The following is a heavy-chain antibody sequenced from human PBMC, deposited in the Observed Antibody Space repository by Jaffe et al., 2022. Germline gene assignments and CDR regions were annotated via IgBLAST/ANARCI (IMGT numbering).Heavy chain of an antibody. J-gene: IGHJ6*03. CDR2: IYYSGST. CDR3: ASIQSSGWPDYYYYYYMDV. Sequence: QVQLQESGPGLVKPSETLSLTCTVSGGSISSYYWSWIRQPPGKGLEWIGYIYYSGSTNYNPSLKSRVTISVDTSKNQFSLKLSSVTAADTAVYYCASIQSSGWPDYYYYYYMDVWGKGTTVTVSS. V-gene: IGHV4-59*01. CDR1: GGSISSYY. D-gene: IGHD6-19*01.